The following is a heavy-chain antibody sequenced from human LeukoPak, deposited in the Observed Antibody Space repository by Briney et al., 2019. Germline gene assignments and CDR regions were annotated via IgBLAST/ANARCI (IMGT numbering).Heavy chain of an antibody. CDR2: FDPEDGET. J-gene: IGHJ6*02. D-gene: IGHD2-15*01. V-gene: IGHV1-24*01. Sequence: ASVKVSCKVSGYTLTELSMHWVRQAPGKGLEWMGGFDPEDGETIYAQKFQGRDTMTEDTSTDTAYMELSSLRSEDTAVYYCATEACSGGSCYHPYYYYGMDVWGQGTTVTVSS. CDR1: GYTLTELS. CDR3: ATEACSGGSCYHPYYYYGMDV.